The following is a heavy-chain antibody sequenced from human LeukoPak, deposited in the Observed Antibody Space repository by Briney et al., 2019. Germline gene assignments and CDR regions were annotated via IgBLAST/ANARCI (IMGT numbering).Heavy chain of an antibody. CDR2: VNPYNGDT. D-gene: IGHD3-10*01. V-gene: IGHV1-18*01. CDR3: TRGGVNNNLLDF. Sequence: GASVRVSCEPSGYPFTASGLTCIREAPGQGLEWMGWVNPYNGDTAYAQSLQGRVPMTTDTSTHTAYMELRSLRSDDTAVYYCTRGGVNNNLLDFWGQGTVVTVSS. CDR1: GYPFTASG. J-gene: IGHJ4*02.